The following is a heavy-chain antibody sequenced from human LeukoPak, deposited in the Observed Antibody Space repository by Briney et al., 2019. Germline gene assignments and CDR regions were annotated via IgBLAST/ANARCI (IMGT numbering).Heavy chain of an antibody. V-gene: IGHV3-15*01. CDR3: TTETWYSSGWYEGYYFDY. CDR2: IKSKTDGGTT. D-gene: IGHD6-19*01. CDR1: GFTFSNAW. Sequence: PGGSLRLSCAASGFTFSNAWMSWVRQAPRKGLEWVGRIKSKTDGGTTDYAAPVKGRFTISRDDSKNTLYLQMNSLKTEDTAVYYCTTETWYSSGWYEGYYFDYWGQGTLVTVSS. J-gene: IGHJ4*02.